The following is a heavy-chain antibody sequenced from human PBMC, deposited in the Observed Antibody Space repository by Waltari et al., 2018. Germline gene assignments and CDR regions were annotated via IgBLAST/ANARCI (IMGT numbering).Heavy chain of an antibody. CDR3: ARPDCTGGVCYQWDY. J-gene: IGHJ4*02. Sequence: QVQLQESGPGLVKPSETLSLTCAVSGYSISSGYYWGWIRQPPGKGLEWIGSIYHSGVTYYNPSLKSRVTISVDTSKNQFSLKLSSVTAADTAVYYCARPDCTGGVCYQWDYWGQGTLVTVSS. CDR1: GYSISSGYY. CDR2: IYHSGVT. V-gene: IGHV4-38-2*01. D-gene: IGHD2-8*02.